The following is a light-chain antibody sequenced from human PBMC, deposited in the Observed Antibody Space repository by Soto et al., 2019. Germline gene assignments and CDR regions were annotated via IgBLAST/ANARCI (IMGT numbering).Light chain of an antibody. CDR3: CSYAGSYTYV. V-gene: IGLV2-11*01. CDR1: SSDVGSYNR. J-gene: IGLJ1*01. Sequence: QSALTQPRSVSGSPGQSVTISCTGTSSDVGSYNRVSWYQQPPGKAPKLMIYDVSQRPSGVPDRFSGSKSDNTASLTISGLQAEDEADYYCCSYAGSYTYVFGTATKVTVL. CDR2: DVS.